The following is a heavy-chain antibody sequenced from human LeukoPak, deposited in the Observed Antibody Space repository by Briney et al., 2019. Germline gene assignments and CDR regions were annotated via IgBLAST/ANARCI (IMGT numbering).Heavy chain of an antibody. CDR1: GYSISSGYY. Sequence: PSETLSLTCAVSGYSISSGYYWGWIRQPPGKGLEWIGSIYHSGSTYYNPSLKSRVTISVDTSKNQFSLKMSCVTAADTAVYYCARQTYQLLSTDAFDIRGQGTMVTVSS. CDR2: IYHSGST. CDR3: ARQTYQLLSTDAFDI. D-gene: IGHD2-2*01. J-gene: IGHJ3*02. V-gene: IGHV4-38-2*01.